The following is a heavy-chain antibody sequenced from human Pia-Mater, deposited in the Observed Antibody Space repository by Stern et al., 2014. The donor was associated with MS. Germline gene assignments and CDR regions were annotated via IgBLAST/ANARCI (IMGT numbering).Heavy chain of an antibody. J-gene: IGHJ4*02. CDR2: ISHSGST. D-gene: IGHD4-23*01. CDR1: GGSFSSSNW. V-gene: IGHV4-4*02. Sequence: VQLVESGPGLVKPSGTLSLTCTVSGGSFSSSNWWSWVRQTPGKGREWIGEISHSGSTSYTPSLKSRVTMSIDKSKRQFSLNLISVIAADTAVYYCVYGGFHSPFAYWGQGKLVTVSS. CDR3: VYGGFHSPFAY.